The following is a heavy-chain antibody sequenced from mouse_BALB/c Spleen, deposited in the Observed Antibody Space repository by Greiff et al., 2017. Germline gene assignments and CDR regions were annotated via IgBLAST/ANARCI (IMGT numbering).Heavy chain of an antibody. CDR3: ARDQGYYGSSAWFAY. V-gene: IGHV2-6-7*01. D-gene: IGHD1-1*01. J-gene: IGHJ3*01. CDR2: IWGDGST. CDR1: GFSLTGYG. Sequence: QVQLKESGPGLVAPSQSLSITCTVSGFSLTGYGVNWVRQPPGKGLEWLGMIWGDGSTDYNSALKSRLSISKDNSKSQVFLKMNSLQTDDTARYYCARDQGYYGSSAWFAYWGQGTLVTVSA.